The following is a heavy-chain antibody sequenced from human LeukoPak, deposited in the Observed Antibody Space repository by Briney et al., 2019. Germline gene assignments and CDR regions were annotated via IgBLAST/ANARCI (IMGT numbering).Heavy chain of an antibody. V-gene: IGHV4-39*07. J-gene: IGHJ5*02. CDR1: GGSISSSSYY. Sequence: TSETLSLTCTVSGGSISSSSYYWGWIRQPPGKGLEWIGSIYYSGSTYYNPSLKSRVTISVDTSKNQFSLKLSSVTAADTAVYYCARVIRYSYGPVRSGSWFDPWGQGTLVTVSS. D-gene: IGHD5-18*01. CDR3: ARVIRYSYGPVRSGSWFDP. CDR2: IYYSGST.